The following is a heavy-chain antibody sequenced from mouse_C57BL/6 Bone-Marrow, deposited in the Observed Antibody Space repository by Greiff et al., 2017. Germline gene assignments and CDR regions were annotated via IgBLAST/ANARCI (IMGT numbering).Heavy chain of an antibody. CDR2: ISNLAYSS. V-gene: IGHV5-15*01. J-gene: IGHJ3*01. D-gene: IGHD1-1*01. CDR1: GFTLSDSG. Sequence: EVKLVESGGGLVQPGGSLKLSCAASGFTLSDSGMAWVRQAPRKGPWGVAFISNLAYSSYYADTVTGRFTISRENAKNTLYLEMRSLRSEDTAMYYCARQGYGSSPFAYWGQGTLVTVSA. CDR3: ARQGYGSSPFAY.